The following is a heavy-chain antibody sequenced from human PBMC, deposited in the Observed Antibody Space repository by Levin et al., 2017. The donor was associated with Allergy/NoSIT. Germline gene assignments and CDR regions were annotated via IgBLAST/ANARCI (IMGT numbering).Heavy chain of an antibody. CDR3: TRDAAET. J-gene: IGHJ4*02. Sequence: ASVKVSCAASGFTFSSYWMSWVRQAPGKGLEWVANIKQDGSEKYYVDSVKGRFTISRDNAKNSLYLQMNSLRAEDTAVYYCTRDAAETRGQGTLVTVSS. CDR1: GFTFSSYW. V-gene: IGHV3-7*01. D-gene: IGHD1/OR15-1a*01. CDR2: IKQDGSEK.